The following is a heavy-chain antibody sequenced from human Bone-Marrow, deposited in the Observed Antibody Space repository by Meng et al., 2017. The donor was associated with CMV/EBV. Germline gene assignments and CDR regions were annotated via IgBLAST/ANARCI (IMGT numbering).Heavy chain of an antibody. D-gene: IGHD2-2*01. J-gene: IGHJ5*02. V-gene: IGHV3-33*06. CDR2: IWYDGSNK. CDR1: GFTFSSYA. Sequence: GGSLRLSCAASGFTFSSYAMSWVRQAPGKGLEWVAVIWYDGSNKYYADSVKGRFTISRDNSKNTLYLQMNSLRAEDTAVYYCAKDHRLYCSSTSCSNWFDPWGQGTLVTVSS. CDR3: AKDHRLYCSSTSCSNWFDP.